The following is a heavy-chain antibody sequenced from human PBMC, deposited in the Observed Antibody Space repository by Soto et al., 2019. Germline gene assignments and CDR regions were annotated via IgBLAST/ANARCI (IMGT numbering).Heavy chain of an antibody. CDR2: IWYDGSNK. Sequence: QVQLVESGGGVVQPGRSLRLSCAASGFTFSSYGMHWVRQAPGKGLEWVAVIWYDGSNKYYADSVKGRFTISRDNSKNTLYLQMNSLRAEDTAVYYCARDWSILGYCSGGSCYGLHYWGQGTLVTVSS. CDR1: GFTFSSYG. V-gene: IGHV3-33*01. CDR3: ARDWSILGYCSGGSCYGLHY. D-gene: IGHD2-15*01. J-gene: IGHJ4*02.